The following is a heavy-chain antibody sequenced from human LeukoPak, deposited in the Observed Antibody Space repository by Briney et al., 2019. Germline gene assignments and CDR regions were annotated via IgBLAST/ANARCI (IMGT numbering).Heavy chain of an antibody. J-gene: IGHJ6*02. V-gene: IGHV3-49*04. Sequence: GGSLRLSCTASGFTSRDHAMTWVRQAPGKGLEWVSFIRSQAYGGTEEYAASVQGRFTISRDDSYSIAYLQMNSLKTEDTAVYYCARGPIYLWLYYGMDVWGQGTTVIVSS. CDR3: ARGPIYLWLYYGMDV. CDR1: GFTSRDHA. CDR2: IRSQAYGGTE. D-gene: IGHD3-16*01.